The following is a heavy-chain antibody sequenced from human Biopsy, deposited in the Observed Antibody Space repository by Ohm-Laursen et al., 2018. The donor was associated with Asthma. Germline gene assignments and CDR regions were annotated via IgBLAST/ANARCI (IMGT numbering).Heavy chain of an antibody. CDR2: ISVYNGNT. CDR1: GYTFNSAG. CDR3: ARAVDYAHYYGIDV. V-gene: IGHV1-18*01. J-gene: IGHJ6*02. D-gene: IGHD3-16*01. Sequence: DSVKASCKTSGYTFNSAGITWVRQAPGQGLEWMGWISVYNGNTKVAQKLQDRVNMITDTSTSTAYMELRSLRSDDTAVYFCARAVDYAHYYGIDVWGQGTTVTVS.